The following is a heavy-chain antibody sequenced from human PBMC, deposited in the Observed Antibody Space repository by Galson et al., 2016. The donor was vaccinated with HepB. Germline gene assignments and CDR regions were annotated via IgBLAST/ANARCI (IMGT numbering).Heavy chain of an antibody. Sequence: SLRLSCAASGFTFSSYGMHWVRQAPGKGLEWVAVISYDGSNKYYADSLKGRFTISRDNSKNTLYLQMNGLRAEDTAVYYCARDHVSSSWYDWYFDLWGRGTLVTVSS. CDR2: ISYDGSNK. CDR3: ARDHVSSSWYDWYFDL. D-gene: IGHD6-13*01. V-gene: IGHV3-30*03. J-gene: IGHJ2*01. CDR1: GFTFSSYG.